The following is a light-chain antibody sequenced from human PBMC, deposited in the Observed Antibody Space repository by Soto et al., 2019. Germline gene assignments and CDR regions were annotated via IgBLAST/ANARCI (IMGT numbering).Light chain of an antibody. V-gene: IGKV1-27*01. CDR1: QGISNY. Sequence: DIQMTQSPSSLSASVGDRGTITCRASQGISNYLAWYQQKPGKVPKLLIYAASTLPSGVPSRFSGSGSETDFTLTISSLKPEDVATYYCHKYNSAPRTFGQGTKVEIK. CDR3: HKYNSAPRT. CDR2: AAS. J-gene: IGKJ1*01.